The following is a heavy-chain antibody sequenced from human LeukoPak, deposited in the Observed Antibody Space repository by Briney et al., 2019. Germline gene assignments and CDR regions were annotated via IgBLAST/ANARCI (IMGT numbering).Heavy chain of an antibody. CDR1: GFTFSNYG. Sequence: PGGSLRLSCAASGFTFSNYGMHWVRQAPGKGLDWVSSINTSGGGTYYADSVKGRFTTSRDNSKTAVYLEMNTLRAEDTATYYCARVLLGGSGIYWLFDLWGRGTVVTVSS. V-gene: IGHV3-23*01. J-gene: IGHJ2*01. CDR3: ARVLLGGSGIYWLFDL. CDR2: INTSGGGT. D-gene: IGHD6-19*01.